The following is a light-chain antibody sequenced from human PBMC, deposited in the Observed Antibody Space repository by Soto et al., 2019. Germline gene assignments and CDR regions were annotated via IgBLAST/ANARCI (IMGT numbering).Light chain of an antibody. CDR3: QQLNTYPIT. J-gene: IGKJ5*01. CDR2: GAS. V-gene: IGKV1-9*01. Sequence: IQLTQSPSSLSASVGDRVTITCRASQGISSYLAWYQQKPGKAPKLLIYGASTLEGGVPFRFSGSGSGTDFTLIISSVQPEDCATYYCQQLNTYPITFGQGTRLEIK. CDR1: QGISSY.